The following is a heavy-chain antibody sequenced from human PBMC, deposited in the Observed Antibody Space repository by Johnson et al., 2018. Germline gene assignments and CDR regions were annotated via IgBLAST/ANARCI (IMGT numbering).Heavy chain of an antibody. V-gene: IGHV3-9*01. D-gene: IGHD1/OR15-1a*01. CDR3: SKDTRHQWGNNYDASDM. Sequence: EVQLVEAGGGLVQAGMSLRLSCAASGFTFDDYAMHWVRQAPGKGLEWVSGISWTSGHIGYADSVKGRFTISRDNAQNSLYLQINSLRAADTALYYCSKDTRHQWGNNYDASDMWGQGTLVTVSS. CDR2: ISWTSGHI. J-gene: IGHJ3*02. CDR1: GFTFDDYA.